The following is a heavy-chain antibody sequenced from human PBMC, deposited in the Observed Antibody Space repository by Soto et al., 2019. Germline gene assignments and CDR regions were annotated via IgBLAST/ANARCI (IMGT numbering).Heavy chain of an antibody. Sequence: QVQLQQWGAGLLKPSETLSLTCAVYGGSFSGYYWSWIRQPPGKGLEWIGEINHSGTTNYNPSLKSRVTISVDKSKNQFSLKLSSVTAADTAVYYCARGRPPNRCYYYYYMDVWGKGTTVTVSS. CDR3: ARGRPPNRCYYYYYMDV. CDR2: INHSGTT. CDR1: GGSFSGYY. V-gene: IGHV4-34*01. J-gene: IGHJ6*03.